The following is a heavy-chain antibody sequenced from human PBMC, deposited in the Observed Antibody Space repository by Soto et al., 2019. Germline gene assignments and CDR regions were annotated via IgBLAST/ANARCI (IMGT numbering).Heavy chain of an antibody. CDR2: ISSNGGST. D-gene: IGHD3-22*01. CDR1: GFTFSSYA. CDR3: VKDYYYDSSDPPRFDY. V-gene: IGHV3-64D*06. J-gene: IGHJ4*02. Sequence: EVQLVESGGGLVQPGGSLRLSCSASGFTFSSYAMHWVRQAPGKGLEYVSAISSNGGSTYYADSVKGRFTISRDNSRNTLDLQMSGVGGEDAAVYYCVKDYYYDSSDPPRFDYWGQGTLVTVSS.